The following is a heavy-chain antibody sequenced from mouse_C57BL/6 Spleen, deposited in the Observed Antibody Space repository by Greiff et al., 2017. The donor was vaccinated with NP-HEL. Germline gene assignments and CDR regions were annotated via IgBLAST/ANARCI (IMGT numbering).Heavy chain of an antibody. J-gene: IGHJ2*01. CDR1: GYTFTSYW. D-gene: IGHD2-3*01. CDR3: AREDDGYYPFDY. CDR2: IDPSDSEP. Sequence: QVQLQQPGAELVRPGSSVKLSCKASGYTFTSYWMHWVKQRPIQGLEWIGNIDPSDSEPHYNQKFKDKATLTVDKSSSTAYMQLSSLTSEDSAVYYCAREDDGYYPFDYWGQGTTLTVSS. V-gene: IGHV1-52*01.